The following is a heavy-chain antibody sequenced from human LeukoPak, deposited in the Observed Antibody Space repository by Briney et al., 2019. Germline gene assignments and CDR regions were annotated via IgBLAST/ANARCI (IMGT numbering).Heavy chain of an antibody. D-gene: IGHD5-18*01. CDR3: ARGSGYSYSFTGRERTKSRLDY. CDR1: GFTFRSFG. V-gene: IGHV3-30*03. J-gene: IGHJ4*02. Sequence: GGSLRLSCAASGFTFRSFGMHWVRQAPGRGLEWVAVISYHGSNENYADSVKGRFTISRDNSKNTLYLQMNSLRAEDTAVYYCARGSGYSYSFTGRERTKSRLDYWGQGTLVTVSS. CDR2: ISYHGSNE.